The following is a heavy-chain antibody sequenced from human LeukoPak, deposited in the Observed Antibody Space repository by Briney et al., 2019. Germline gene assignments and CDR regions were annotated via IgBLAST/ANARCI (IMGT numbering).Heavy chain of an antibody. D-gene: IGHD4-11*01. V-gene: IGHV3-43D*04. CDR2: ISWDGGST. CDR3: AKDLDYLQDYYYGMDV. Sequence: GGSLRLSCAASGFTFDDYAMHWVRQAPGKGLEWVSLISWDGGSTYYADSVKGRFTISRDNSKNSLYLQMSSLRAEDTALYYCAKDLDYLQDYYYGMDVWGKGTTVTVSS. CDR1: GFTFDDYA. J-gene: IGHJ6*04.